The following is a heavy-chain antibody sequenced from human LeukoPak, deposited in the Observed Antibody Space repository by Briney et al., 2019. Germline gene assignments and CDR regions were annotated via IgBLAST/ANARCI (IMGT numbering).Heavy chain of an antibody. J-gene: IGHJ4*02. V-gene: IGHV4-34*01. CDR1: GGSFSGYY. CDR3: AREEIAVAGPIEY. Sequence: SETLSLTCAVYGGSFSGYYWSWIRQPPGKGLEWIGEINHSGSTNYNPSLKSRVTISVDTSKNQFSLKLSSVTAADTAVYYCAREEIAVAGPIEYWGQGTLVTVSS. CDR2: INHSGST. D-gene: IGHD6-19*01.